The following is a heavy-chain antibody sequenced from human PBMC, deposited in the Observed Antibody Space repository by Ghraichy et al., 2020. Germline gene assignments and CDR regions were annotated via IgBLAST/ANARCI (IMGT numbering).Heavy chain of an antibody. CDR1: GGSISSSSYY. CDR2: IYYSGDT. D-gene: IGHD1-14*01. J-gene: IGHJ4*02. CDR3: ARHSEHSRFDS. V-gene: IGHV4-39*01. Sequence: ETLSPTCTVSGGSISSSSYYWGWIRQPPGKGLEWIGSIYYSGDTYYNPSLRSRVTISVDTSKNQFSLKLNSVTAADTAVYYCARHSEHSRFDSWGQGTLVTVSS.